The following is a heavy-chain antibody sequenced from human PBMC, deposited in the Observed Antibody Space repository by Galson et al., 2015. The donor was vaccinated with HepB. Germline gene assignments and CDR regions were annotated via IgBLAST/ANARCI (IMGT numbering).Heavy chain of an antibody. D-gene: IGHD2-8*02. Sequence: SLRLSCAASGFTFSSYGMHWVRQSPGKGLEWVAFISYDGTIEYYGDSGKGRYTISRDNSKDTLYLQMSTVGAEDTAVFFCARADPISILGFCTGDNCSPDNWGQGTLVTVSS. CDR1: GFTFSSYG. V-gene: IGHV3-30*03. J-gene: IGHJ4*02. CDR3: ARADPISILGFCTGDNCSPDN. CDR2: ISYDGTIE.